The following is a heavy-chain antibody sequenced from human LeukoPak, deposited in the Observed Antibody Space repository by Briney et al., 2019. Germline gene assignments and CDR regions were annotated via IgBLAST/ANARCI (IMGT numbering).Heavy chain of an antibody. D-gene: IGHD6-13*01. V-gene: IGHV4-59*01. CDR1: GGSISSYY. CDR2: IYYSGST. CDR3: ARDIRIAAAGPGYYYMDV. J-gene: IGHJ6*03. Sequence: SETLSLTCTVSGGSISSYYWSWIRQPPGKGLEWIGYIYYSGSTNYNPSLKSRVTISVDTSKNQFSLKLSSVTAADTAVYYCARDIRIAAAGPGYYYMDVWGKGTTVTVSS.